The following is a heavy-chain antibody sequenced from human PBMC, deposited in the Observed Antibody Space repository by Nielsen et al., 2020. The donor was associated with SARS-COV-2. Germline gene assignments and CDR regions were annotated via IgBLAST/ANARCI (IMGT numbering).Heavy chain of an antibody. CDR2: IHPSGNT. Sequence: SETLSLTCTVSGGSVSSGSYYWNWIRQPPGKGLEWIGEIHPSGNTNYNPSLESRVTMSLDTSKNQFSLKLSSVTAADTAVYYCAKGTDSRKQGYWGQGTLVTVSA. J-gene: IGHJ4*02. CDR1: GGSVSSGSYY. CDR3: AKGTDSRKQGY. V-gene: IGHV4-61*01. D-gene: IGHD6-13*01.